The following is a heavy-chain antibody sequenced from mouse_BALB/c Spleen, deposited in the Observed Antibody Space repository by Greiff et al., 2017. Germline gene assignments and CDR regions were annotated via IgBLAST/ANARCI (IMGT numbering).Heavy chain of an antibody. CDR1: GYTFTDYA. Sequence: QVQLQQSGAELVRPGVSVKISCKGSGYTFTDYAMHWVKQSHAKSLEWIGVISTYYGDASYNQKFKGKATMTVDKSSSTAYMELARLTSEDSAVYYCAGGARNDYLRFDYWGQGTTLTVSS. D-gene: IGHD2-4*01. CDR3: AGGARNDYLRFDY. J-gene: IGHJ2*01. CDR2: ISTYYGDA. V-gene: IGHV1S137*01.